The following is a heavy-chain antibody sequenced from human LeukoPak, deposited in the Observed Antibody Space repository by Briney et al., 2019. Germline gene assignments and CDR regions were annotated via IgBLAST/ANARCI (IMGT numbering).Heavy chain of an antibody. D-gene: IGHD3-22*01. CDR1: GFTFSSYP. V-gene: IGHV3-48*01. J-gene: IGHJ4*02. CDR3: AKGSYYDSSGSFYFDY. Sequence: PGGSLRLSCAASGFTFSSYPMNWVRQAPGKGLEWVSYISSGSGTIYYADSVKGRFTISRDNSKNTLYVQVNSLGTEDTAAYYCAKGSYYDSSGSFYFDYWGQGTLVTVSS. CDR2: ISSGSGTI.